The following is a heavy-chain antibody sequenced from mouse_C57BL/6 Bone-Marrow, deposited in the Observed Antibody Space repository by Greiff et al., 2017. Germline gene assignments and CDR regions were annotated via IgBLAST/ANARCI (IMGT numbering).Heavy chain of an antibody. V-gene: IGHV5-6*01. J-gene: IGHJ1*03. CDR3: AGYSRRDWYFDV. CDR2: ISSGGSYT. CDR1: GFTFSSYG. D-gene: IGHD1-2*01. Sequence: EVKLVESGGDLVKPGGSLKLSCAASGFTFSSYGMSWVRQTPDKRLEWVATISSGGSYTYYPDSVKGRFTISRDNAKNTLYLQMSSLKSEDTAMYYCAGYSRRDWYFDVGGTGTTVTVSS.